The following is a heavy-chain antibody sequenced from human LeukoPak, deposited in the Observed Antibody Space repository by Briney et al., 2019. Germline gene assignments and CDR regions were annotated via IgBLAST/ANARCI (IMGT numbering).Heavy chain of an antibody. D-gene: IGHD2-15*01. J-gene: IGHJ6*02. V-gene: IGHV3-23*01. CDR3: ARDKKMSSGGSWQPSDYYYGMDV. Sequence: LTGGSLRLSCAASGFTFSSYAMSWVRQAPGKGLEWVSAIGGDAISTYYADSVKGRFSISRDNSKNTLYLQMNSLRAEDTAVYYCARDKKMSSGGSWQPSDYYYGMDVWGQGTTVTVSS. CDR1: GFTFSSYA. CDR2: IGGDAIST.